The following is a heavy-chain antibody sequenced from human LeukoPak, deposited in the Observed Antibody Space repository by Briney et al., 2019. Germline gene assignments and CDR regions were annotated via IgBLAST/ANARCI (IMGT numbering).Heavy chain of an antibody. CDR3: ARDWGRRGYYDFWSGDDNRFDP. CDR2: INPNSGGT. Sequence: ASVKVSCKASGYTFTGYYMHWVRQAPGQGLEWMGWINPNSGGTNCAQKFQGRVTMTRDTSIITAYMELSRLRSDDTAVYYCARDWGRRGYYDFWSGDDNRFDPWGQGTLVTVSS. V-gene: IGHV1-2*02. CDR1: GYTFTGYY. D-gene: IGHD3-3*01. J-gene: IGHJ5*02.